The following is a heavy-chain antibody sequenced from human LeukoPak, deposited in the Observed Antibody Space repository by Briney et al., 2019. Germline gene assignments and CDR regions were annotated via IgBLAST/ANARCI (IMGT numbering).Heavy chain of an antibody. CDR2: ISYDGSNK. CDR1: GFTFSSYA. V-gene: IGHV3-30-3*01. CDR3: ARGARDGYNEYNWFDP. J-gene: IGHJ5*02. D-gene: IGHD5-24*01. Sequence: TGGSLRLSCAASGFTFSSYAMHWVRQAPGKGPEWVAVISYDGSNKYYADSVKGRFTISRDNSKNTLYLQMNSLRAEDTAVYYCARGARDGYNEYNWFDPWGQGTLVTVSS.